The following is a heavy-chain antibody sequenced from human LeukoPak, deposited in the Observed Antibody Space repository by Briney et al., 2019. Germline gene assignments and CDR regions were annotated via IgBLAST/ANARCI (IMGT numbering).Heavy chain of an antibody. J-gene: IGHJ1*01. CDR1: GFTFTSSV. D-gene: IGHD1-26*01. Sequence: SVKVSCKASGFTFTSSVMQWVRQARGQRLEWIGWIVVGSGNTNYAQKFQERVTITRDKSTNTAYMELSSLRSEDTAVYYCAAGIGSRPEYFHYWGQGTLVTVSS. CDR3: AAGIGSRPEYFHY. CDR2: IVVGSGNT. V-gene: IGHV1-58*02.